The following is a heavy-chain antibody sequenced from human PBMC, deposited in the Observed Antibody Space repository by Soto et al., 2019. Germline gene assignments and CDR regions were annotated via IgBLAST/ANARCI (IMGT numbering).Heavy chain of an antibody. J-gene: IGHJ4*02. V-gene: IGHV3-48*03. CDR2: ITSTGTTI. CDR1: GFIFSSYE. CDR3: ASQGGPLPAATIDY. Sequence: PGGSLRLSCAASGFIFSSYEMNWVRQAPGKGLEWIAYITSTGTTIYYAESVKGRFTISRDNAKSSLYLQMNSLRAEDTAVYYCASQGGPLPAATIDYWGQGTLVTVSS. D-gene: IGHD2-2*01.